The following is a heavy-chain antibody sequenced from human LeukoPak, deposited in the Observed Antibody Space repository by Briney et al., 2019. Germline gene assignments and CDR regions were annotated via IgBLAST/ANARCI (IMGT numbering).Heavy chain of an antibody. V-gene: IGHV4-31*03. CDR1: GGSISSGGYY. CDR3: SGGHNFVAFDI. CDR2: IYYSGST. Sequence: TSETLSLTCTVSGGSISSGGYYWSWIRQHPGKGLEWIGYIYYSGSTYYNPSLKSRVTISVDTSKNQFSLKLSSVTAADTAVYYCSGGHNFVAFDIWGQGTMVTVSS. J-gene: IGHJ3*02. D-gene: IGHD5-24*01.